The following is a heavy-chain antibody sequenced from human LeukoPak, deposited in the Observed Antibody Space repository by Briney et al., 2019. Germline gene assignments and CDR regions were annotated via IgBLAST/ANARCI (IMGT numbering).Heavy chain of an antibody. V-gene: IGHV3-23*01. CDR3: AKDEDSDFIVAYFDY. D-gene: IGHD1-26*01. CDR1: GFTFSSYA. Sequence: GGSLRLSCAASGFTFSSYAMSWVRLAPGEGLEWVFAISVSGGSTYYADSVKGRFTISRDNSKNTLYLQMNSLRAEDTAVYYCAKDEDSDFIVAYFDYWGQGTPVTVSS. J-gene: IGHJ4*02. CDR2: ISVSGGST.